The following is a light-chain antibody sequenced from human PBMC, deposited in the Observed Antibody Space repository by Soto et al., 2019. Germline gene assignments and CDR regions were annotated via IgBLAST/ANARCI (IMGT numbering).Light chain of an antibody. CDR3: SSYSSSSTLVV. CDR2: DVS. Sequence: QSVLTQPASVSGSPGQSITISCTGTSSDVGGFNFVSWYQQHPGKAPKVMIYDVSNRPSGVSNRFSGSKSGNTASLTISGLQVEDEADYYCSSYSSSSTLVVFGGGTKVTVL. CDR1: SSDVGGFNF. V-gene: IGLV2-14*01. J-gene: IGLJ2*01.